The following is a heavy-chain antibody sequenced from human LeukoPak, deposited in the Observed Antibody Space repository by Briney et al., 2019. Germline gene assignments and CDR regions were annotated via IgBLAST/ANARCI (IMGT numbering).Heavy chain of an antibody. Sequence: GGSLRLSCAASEFTVSSSSMNWVRLGPGKGLEWVSVISSDGNTYYADSVKGRFTISRDNSRNTLSLQMHGLRADDTAVYYCARGQEQFSSPWQWGPRRKNFYYYGMDVWGQGTTVTVPS. J-gene: IGHJ6*02. CDR3: ARGQEQFSSPWQWGPRRKNFYYYGMDV. V-gene: IGHV3-66*01. CDR1: EFTVSSSS. CDR2: ISSDGNT. D-gene: IGHD6-19*01.